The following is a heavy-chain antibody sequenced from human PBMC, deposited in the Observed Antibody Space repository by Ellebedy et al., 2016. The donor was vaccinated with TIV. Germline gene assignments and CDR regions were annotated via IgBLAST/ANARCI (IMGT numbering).Heavy chain of an antibody. J-gene: IGHJ4*02. V-gene: IGHV4-30-4*08. CDR1: GDSISSSLYY. CDR3: ARGAYYYDSSGNYLGYYFDY. D-gene: IGHD3-22*01. CDR2: IYYSGST. Sequence: MPSETLSLTCSVSGDSISSSLYYWGWIRQPPGKGLEWIGYIYYSGSTYYNPSLKSRVTISVDTSKNQFSLKLSSVTAADTAVYYCARGAYYYDSSGNYLGYYFDYWGQGTLVTVSS.